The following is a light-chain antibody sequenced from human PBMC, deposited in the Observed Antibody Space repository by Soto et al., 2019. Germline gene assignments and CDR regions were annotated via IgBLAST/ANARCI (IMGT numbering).Light chain of an antibody. CDR2: DAS. V-gene: IGKV3-11*01. J-gene: IGKJ3*01. CDR1: QSVSSY. CDR3: PQRSNWPIT. Sequence: EIVLTQSPATLYLSPGERATLSCRASQSVSSYLAWYQQKPGQAPRLLIYDASNRATGIPARFSGSGSGTDFTLTISSLEPDDFAVYYCPQRSNWPITFGPGTKVDIK.